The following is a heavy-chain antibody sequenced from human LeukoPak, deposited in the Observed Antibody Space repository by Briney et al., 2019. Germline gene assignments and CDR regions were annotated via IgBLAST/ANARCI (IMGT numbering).Heavy chain of an antibody. D-gene: IGHD6-19*01. CDR1: GGSFSGYY. CDR2: INHSGST. V-gene: IGHV4-34*01. J-gene: IGHJ6*04. Sequence: PSETLSLTCAVYGGSFSGYYWSWIRQPPGKGLEWIGEINHSGSTNYNPSLKSRVTISVDTSKNQFSLKLSSVTAADTAVYYCAREDSSGWFNVWGNGTTVTISS. CDR3: AREDSSGWFNV.